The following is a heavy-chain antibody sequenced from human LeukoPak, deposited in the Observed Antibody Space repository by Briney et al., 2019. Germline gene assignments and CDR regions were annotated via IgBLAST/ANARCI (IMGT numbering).Heavy chain of an antibody. Sequence: GGSLRLSCAASGFTFSSYEMNWVRQAPGKGLEWVSYISSSGSTIYCADSVKGRFTISRDNAKNSLYLQMNSLRAEDTAVYYCARYINLSGSSFFDYWGQGTLVTVSS. CDR3: ARYINLSGSSFFDY. J-gene: IGHJ4*02. D-gene: IGHD6-6*01. V-gene: IGHV3-48*03. CDR2: ISSSGSTI. CDR1: GFTFSSYE.